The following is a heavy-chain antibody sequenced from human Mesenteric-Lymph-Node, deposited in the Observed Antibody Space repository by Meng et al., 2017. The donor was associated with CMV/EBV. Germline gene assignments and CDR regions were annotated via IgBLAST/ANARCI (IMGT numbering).Heavy chain of an antibody. CDR3: AREGEMATFRGDY. CDR2: IRSSSSHT. J-gene: IGHJ4*02. V-gene: IGHV3-21*01. CDR1: GFTFSSYS. Sequence: GGSLRLSCVASGFTFSSYSMNWVRQAPGKGLEWVSSIRSSSSHTYYGDSVKGRFTISRDDAKNSLYLQMNSLRAEDTAVYYCAREGEMATFRGDYWGQGTLVTVSS. D-gene: IGHD5-24*01.